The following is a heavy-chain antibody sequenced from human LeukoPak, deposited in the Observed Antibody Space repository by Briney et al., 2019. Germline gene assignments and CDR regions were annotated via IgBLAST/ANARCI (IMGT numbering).Heavy chain of an antibody. Sequence: GGSLRLSCAASGFTFSSYATSWVRQAPGKGLEWVSAISGSGGSTYYADYVKGRFTISRDNSNNTLFLQMKSLRPEDTAVYFCARKSLWFKYYDYWGQGIWVTVSS. V-gene: IGHV3-23*01. CDR1: GFTFSSYA. CDR3: ARKSLWFKYYDY. CDR2: ISGSGGST. J-gene: IGHJ4*02. D-gene: IGHD2-21*01.